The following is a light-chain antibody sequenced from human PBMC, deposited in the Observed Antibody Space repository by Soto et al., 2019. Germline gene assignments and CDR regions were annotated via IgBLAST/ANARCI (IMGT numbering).Light chain of an antibody. V-gene: IGLV2-14*01. CDR1: SSDVGGYNY. J-gene: IGLJ1*01. CDR3: SSYTSSSTYV. Sequence: QSVLTQPASVSGFPGQSITISCTGTSSDVGGYNYVSWYQRHPGKAPKLMIYEVSNRPSGVSNRFSGSKSGNTASLTISGLQAEDEADYYCSSYTSSSTYVFGLGTKLTVL. CDR2: EVS.